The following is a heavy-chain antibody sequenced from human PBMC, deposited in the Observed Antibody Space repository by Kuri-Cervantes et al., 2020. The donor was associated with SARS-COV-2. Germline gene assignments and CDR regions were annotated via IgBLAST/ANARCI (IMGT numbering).Heavy chain of an antibody. Sequence: GSLRLSCTVSGGSISSGDYYWSWIRQPPGKGREWIGEINHSGSTNYNPSLKSRVTISVDTSKNQFSLKLSSVTAADTAVYYCARGVGAAVAGTLITIYYYYGMDVWGQGTTVTVSS. V-gene: IGHV4-39*07. CDR2: INHSGST. CDR3: ARGVGAAVAGTLITIYYYYGMDV. J-gene: IGHJ6*02. CDR1: GGSISSGDYY. D-gene: IGHD6-19*01.